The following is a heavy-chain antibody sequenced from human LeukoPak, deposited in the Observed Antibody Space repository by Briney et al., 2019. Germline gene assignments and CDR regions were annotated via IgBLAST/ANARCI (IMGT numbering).Heavy chain of an antibody. CDR1: GFTFSSYA. CDR2: ISGSGGST. J-gene: IGHJ3*02. Sequence: PGGSLRLSCAASGFTFSSYAMSWVRQAPGKGLEWVSAISGSGGSTYYADSVKGRFTISRDNSKNTLYLQMNSLRAEDTAVYYCAKRQRITMISTGAFDIWGQGTMVTVSS. V-gene: IGHV3-23*01. D-gene: IGHD3-22*01. CDR3: AKRQRITMISTGAFDI.